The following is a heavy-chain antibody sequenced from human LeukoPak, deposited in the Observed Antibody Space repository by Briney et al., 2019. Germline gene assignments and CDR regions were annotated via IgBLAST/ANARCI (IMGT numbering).Heavy chain of an antibody. CDR3: ARDHDPSYYDFWSGYLGGY. Sequence: ASVKVSCKASGYTFTSCGISWVRQAPGQGLEWMGWISAYNGNTNYAQKLQGRVTMTTDTSTSTAYMELRSLRSDDTAVYYCARDHDPSYYDFWSGYLGGYWGQGTLVTVSS. CDR1: GYTFTSCG. CDR2: ISAYNGNT. D-gene: IGHD3-3*01. J-gene: IGHJ4*02. V-gene: IGHV1-18*01.